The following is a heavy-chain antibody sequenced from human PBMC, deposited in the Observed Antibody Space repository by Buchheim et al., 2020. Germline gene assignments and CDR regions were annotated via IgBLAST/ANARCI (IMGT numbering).Heavy chain of an antibody. CDR3: ARVVERQQLEGGTDY. CDR2: IKQDGSET. V-gene: IGHV3-7*01. Sequence: EVQLVESGGGLVQPGGSLRLSCAASGFTFSSYWMSWVRQAPGKGLEWVANIKQDGSETYYVDSVKGRFTISRDNAKNSLYLQLNSLRSEDTAVYYCARVVERQQLEGGTDYCGQGTL. D-gene: IGHD6-13*01. J-gene: IGHJ4*02. CDR1: GFTFSSYW.